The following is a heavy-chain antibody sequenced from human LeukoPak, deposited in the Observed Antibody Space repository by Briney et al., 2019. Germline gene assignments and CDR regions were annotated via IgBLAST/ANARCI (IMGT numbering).Heavy chain of an antibody. CDR2: TYYRSKWSN. J-gene: IGHJ4*02. CDR3: VRSRGGDFDH. Sequence: SQTLSLTCAISGDSVSSNSVAWNWIGQSPSRGLEWLGRTYYRSKWSNDYAVSVRSRITINPDTSKNQFSLQLNSVTPADAAVYYCVRSRGGDFDHWGQGTLVTVSS. D-gene: IGHD3-16*01. CDR1: GDSVSSNSVA. V-gene: IGHV6-1*01.